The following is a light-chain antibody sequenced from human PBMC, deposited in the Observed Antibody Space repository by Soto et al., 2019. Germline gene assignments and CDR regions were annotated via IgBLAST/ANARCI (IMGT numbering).Light chain of an antibody. Sequence: DIQMTQSPSSLSASVGDRITITCRASQGMTNHLAWFQQKPGKAPKSLIYVASRLQSGVPSKFRASGSGTDFTLTISSLQPEDFATYYCHQYSSYPLTFGGGTKVEIE. CDR1: QGMTNH. J-gene: IGKJ4*01. V-gene: IGKV1-16*02. CDR2: VAS. CDR3: HQYSSYPLT.